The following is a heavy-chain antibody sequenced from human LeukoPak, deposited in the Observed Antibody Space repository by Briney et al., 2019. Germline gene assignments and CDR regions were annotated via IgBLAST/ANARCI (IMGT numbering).Heavy chain of an antibody. Sequence: RGESLKISCKGSGYTFSTYWIGRVRQMPGKGLEWMGIIYPADSNPRYSPSFQGQVTISADKSISTAYLQWSSLKASDSAMYYCVRHGLGTNWFGFDYWGQGTLVTVSS. CDR2: IYPADSNP. J-gene: IGHJ4*02. CDR3: VRHGLGTNWFGFDY. D-gene: IGHD1-1*01. V-gene: IGHV5-51*01. CDR1: GYTFSTYW.